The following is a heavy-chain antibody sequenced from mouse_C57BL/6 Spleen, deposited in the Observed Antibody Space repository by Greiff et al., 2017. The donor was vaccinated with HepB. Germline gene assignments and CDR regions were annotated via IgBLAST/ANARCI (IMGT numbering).Heavy chain of an antibody. J-gene: IGHJ1*03. CDR2: FHPYNDDT. D-gene: IGHD4-1*01. V-gene: IGHV1-47*01. Sequence: VQLQQSGAELVKPGASVKMSCKASGYTFTTYPIEWMKQNHGKSLEWIGNFHPYNDDTKYNEKFKGKATLTVEKSSSTVYLELSRLTSDDSAVYYCERRKLGSYWYFDVWGTGTTVTVSS. CDR1: GYTFTTYP. CDR3: ERRKLGSYWYFDV.